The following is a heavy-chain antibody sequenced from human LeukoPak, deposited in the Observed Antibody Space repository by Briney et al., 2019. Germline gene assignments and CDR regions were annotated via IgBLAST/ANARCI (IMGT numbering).Heavy chain of an antibody. CDR1: GYSISSGYY. D-gene: IGHD4-11*01. V-gene: IGHV4-38-2*01. J-gene: IGHJ4*02. Sequence: SETLSLTCAVAGYSISSGYYWGWIRQPPGKGLEWIGRIYHSGSTYYNPSLKSRVTISIDTSKNQFSLKLSSVTAADTAVYYCARHDYSNYSPKYWGQGTLVTVSS. CDR3: ARHDYSNYSPKY. CDR2: IYHSGST.